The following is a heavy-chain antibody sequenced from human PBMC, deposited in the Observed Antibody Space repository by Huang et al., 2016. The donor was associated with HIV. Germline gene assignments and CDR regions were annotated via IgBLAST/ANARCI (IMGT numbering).Heavy chain of an antibody. CDR3: ATGFDVFFDF. J-gene: IGHJ4*02. D-gene: IGHD3-9*01. Sequence: QVQLVQSRAEVKKPGASVTVSCKVSEYTLAEFSIHWVRQPPGKGLEWMGGFDPEIGETIYAQKVQGRVTMTEDTSTETAFMELSGLRPEDTAVYYCATGFDVFFDFWGQGTLVTVSS. CDR2: FDPEIGET. V-gene: IGHV1-24*01. CDR1: EYTLAEFS.